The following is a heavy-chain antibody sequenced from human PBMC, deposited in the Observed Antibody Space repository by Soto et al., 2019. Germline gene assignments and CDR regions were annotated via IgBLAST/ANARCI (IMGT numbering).Heavy chain of an antibody. D-gene: IGHD6-6*01. CDR1: GFTFTSYA. J-gene: IGHJ5*02. CDR2: ISGSGGST. Sequence: PGGSLKLSCAASGFTFTSYAMSWVRQAPGKGLEWVSAISGSGGSTYYADSVKGRFTITRDNSKNTLYLQMNSLRAEDTAVYNCAKDLGRQLGLRFDPWGQGTLVTVSS. V-gene: IGHV3-23*01. CDR3: AKDLGRQLGLRFDP.